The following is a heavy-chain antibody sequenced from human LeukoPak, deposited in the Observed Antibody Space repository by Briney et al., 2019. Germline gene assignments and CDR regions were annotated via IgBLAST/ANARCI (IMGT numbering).Heavy chain of an antibody. CDR3: ARGIDILTGYFDY. Sequence: SVKVSCKASGGTFRSYAISWVRRAPGQGLEWMGGIIPIFGTANYAQKFQGRVTITADESTSTAYMELSSLRSEDTAVYYCARGIDILTGYFDYWGQGTLVTVSS. CDR2: IIPIFGTA. CDR1: GGTFRSYA. J-gene: IGHJ4*02. V-gene: IGHV1-69*01. D-gene: IGHD3-9*01.